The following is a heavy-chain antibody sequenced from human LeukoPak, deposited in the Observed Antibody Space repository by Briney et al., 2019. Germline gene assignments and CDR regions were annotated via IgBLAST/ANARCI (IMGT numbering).Heavy chain of an antibody. CDR3: ARLGRPLRRLGAGPNILTGYDY. V-gene: IGHV1-46*01. CDR1: GYTFTSYY. Sequence: GASVKVSCXASGYTFTSYYMHWVRQAPGQGLEWMGIINPSGGSTSYAQKFQGRVTMTRDTSTSTVYMELSSLRSEDTAVYYCARLGRPLRRLGAGPNILTGYDYWGQGTLVTVSS. D-gene: IGHD3-9*01. CDR2: INPSGGST. J-gene: IGHJ4*02.